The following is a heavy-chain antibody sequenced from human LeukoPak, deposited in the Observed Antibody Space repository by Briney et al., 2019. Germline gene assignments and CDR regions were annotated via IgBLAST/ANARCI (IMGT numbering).Heavy chain of an antibody. J-gene: IGHJ4*02. V-gene: IGHV3-33*01. D-gene: IGHD3-10*01. CDR2: IWYDGSNK. Sequence: PGGSLRLSCAASGFTFSSYGMHWVRQAPGKGLEWVAVIWYDGSNKYYADSVKGRFTISRDNSKNTLYLQMNSLRAEDTAVYYCARDQLWFGELPNDYWGEGTLVSDSS. CDR1: GFTFSSYG. CDR3: ARDQLWFGELPNDY.